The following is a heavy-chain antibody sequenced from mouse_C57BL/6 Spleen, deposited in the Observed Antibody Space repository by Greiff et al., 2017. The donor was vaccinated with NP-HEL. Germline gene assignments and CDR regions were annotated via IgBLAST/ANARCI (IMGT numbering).Heavy chain of an antibody. J-gene: IGHJ4*01. CDR2: IYPGSGST. D-gene: IGHD2-4*01. Sequence: QVQLQQPGAELVKPGASVKMSCKASGYTFTSYWITWVKQRPGQGLEWIGDIYPGSGSTNYNEKFKSKATLTVDTSSSTAYMQLSSLTSEDSAVYYCARAAYYDYDVDAMDYWGQGTSVTVSS. V-gene: IGHV1-55*01. CDR3: ARAAYYDYDVDAMDY. CDR1: GYTFTSYW.